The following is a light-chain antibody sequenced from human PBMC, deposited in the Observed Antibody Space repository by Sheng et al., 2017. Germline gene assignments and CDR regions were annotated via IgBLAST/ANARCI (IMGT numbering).Light chain of an antibody. CDR1: QSLSSN. CDR2: GAS. J-gene: IGKJ2*01. CDR3: QQYNNWPPMYT. Sequence: EIVVTQSPASLSVSPGERATLSCRASQSLSSNLAWYQQKPGQAPRLLIYGASTRAAGIPARFSGSGSGTEFSLTISSLQSEDSAVYYCQQYNNWPPMYTFGQGTKLEI. V-gene: IGKV3-15*01.